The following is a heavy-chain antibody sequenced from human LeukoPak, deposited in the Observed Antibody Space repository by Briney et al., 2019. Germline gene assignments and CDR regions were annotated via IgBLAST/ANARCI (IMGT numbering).Heavy chain of an antibody. CDR1: GYTFTSYA. CDR3: ARDGGSGWSGWFDP. CDR2: INAGNGNT. Sequence: ASVKVSCKASGYTFTSYAMHWVRQAPGQRLEWMGWINAGNGNTKYSQEFQGRVTITRDTSASTAYMELSSLRSEDMAVYYCARDGGSGWSGWFDPWGQGTLVTVSS. D-gene: IGHD6-19*01. J-gene: IGHJ5*02. V-gene: IGHV1-3*03.